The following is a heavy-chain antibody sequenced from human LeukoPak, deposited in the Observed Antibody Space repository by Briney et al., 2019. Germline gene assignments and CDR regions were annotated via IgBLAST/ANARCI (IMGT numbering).Heavy chain of an antibody. D-gene: IGHD1-26*01. CDR1: GFTFSGYW. J-gene: IGHJ4*02. CDR3: ARDWDYFDY. V-gene: IGHV3-21*06. Sequence: GGSLRLSCAASGFTFSGYWMSWVRKAPGKGLEWVSSISSYSSFIYYGDSVKGRFTISRDNAKNLLYLQMSSLRAEDTAVYYCARDWDYFDYWGQGTLVTVSS. CDR2: ISSYSSFI.